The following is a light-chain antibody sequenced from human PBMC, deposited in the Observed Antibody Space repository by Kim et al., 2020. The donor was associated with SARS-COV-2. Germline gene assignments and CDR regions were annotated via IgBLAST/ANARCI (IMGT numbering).Light chain of an antibody. V-gene: IGLV3-21*04. J-gene: IGLJ1*01. CDR2: YDR. CDR1: NIGIKS. Sequence: PGKTAEITCGGKNIGIKSVPWYQQKQGQAPTLVIYYDRDRPSGIPERFSGSNSGNTATLTISRVDAGDETDYYCQVWDSSSDHHFFGTGTKVTVL. CDR3: QVWDSSSDHHF.